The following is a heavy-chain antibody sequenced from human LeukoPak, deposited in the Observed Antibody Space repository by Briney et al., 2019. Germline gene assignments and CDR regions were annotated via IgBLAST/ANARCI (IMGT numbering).Heavy chain of an antibody. CDR1: GGSISSGSYY. J-gene: IGHJ4*02. V-gene: IGHV4-61*02. Sequence: SQTLSLTCTVSGGSISSGSYYWSWVRQPAGKGLEWIGRIYTSGSTNYSPSLKSRVTISVDTSKNQFSLKLSSVTAADTAVYYCARETYYYDSSGYFDYWGQGTLVTVSS. CDR3: ARETYYYDSSGYFDY. CDR2: IYTSGST. D-gene: IGHD3-22*01.